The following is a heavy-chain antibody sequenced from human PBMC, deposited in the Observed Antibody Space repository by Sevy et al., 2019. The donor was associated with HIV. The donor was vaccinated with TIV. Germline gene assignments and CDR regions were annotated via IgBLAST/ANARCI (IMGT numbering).Heavy chain of an antibody. CDR2: IYYSGST. D-gene: IGHD3-22*01. V-gene: IGHV4-59*01. CDR3: ARVNYDCSGDYPTDYGMDV. Sequence: SETLSLTCIGSGGSISDYYWSWIRQPPGKGPEWIGYIYYSGSTKYNPSLKSRVIIAVDTSKNQFSLKLSYVNAADTADYYCARVNYDCSGDYPTDYGMDVWGQGTTVTVSS. J-gene: IGHJ6*02. CDR1: GGSISDYY.